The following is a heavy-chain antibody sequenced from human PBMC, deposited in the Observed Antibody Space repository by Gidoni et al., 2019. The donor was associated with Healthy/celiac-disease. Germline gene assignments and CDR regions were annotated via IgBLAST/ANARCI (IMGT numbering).Heavy chain of an antibody. CDR1: GGTFSSYA. J-gene: IGHJ4*02. D-gene: IGHD3-10*02. V-gene: IGHV1-69*04. CDR2: IIPILGIA. Sequence: QVQLVQSGAEVTKPGSSVKVSCKASGGTFSSYAISWVRQAPGQGLEWMGRIIPILGIANYAQKFQGRVTITADKSTSTAYMELSSLRSEDTAVYYCARELFGGLSSGPLDYWGQGTLVTVSS. CDR3: ARELFGGLSSGPLDY.